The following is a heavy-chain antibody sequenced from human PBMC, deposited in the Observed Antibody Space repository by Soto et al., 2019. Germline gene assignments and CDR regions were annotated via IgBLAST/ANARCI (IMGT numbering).Heavy chain of an antibody. CDR1: GFTFSSYG. Sequence: GGSLRLSCAASGFTFSSYGMHWVRQAQGKGLEWVAVISYDGSNKYYADSVKGRFTISRDNSKNTLYLQMNSLRAEDTAVYYCAKLTGSGSYWFDYWGQGTLVTVPS. J-gene: IGHJ4*02. CDR3: AKLTGSGSYWFDY. CDR2: ISYDGSNK. V-gene: IGHV3-30*18. D-gene: IGHD1-26*01.